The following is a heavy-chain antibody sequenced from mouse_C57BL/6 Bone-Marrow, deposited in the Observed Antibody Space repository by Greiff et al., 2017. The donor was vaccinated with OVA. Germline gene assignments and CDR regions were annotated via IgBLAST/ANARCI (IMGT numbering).Heavy chain of an antibody. CDR1: GYAFSSSW. Sequence: VQVVESGPELVKPGASVKISCKASGYAFSSSWMNWVKQRPGKGLEWIGRIYPGDGDTNYNGKIKGKATLTADKSSSTAYMQLSSLTSEDSAVYFCARGSNYGYAMDYWGQGTSVTVSS. J-gene: IGHJ4*01. V-gene: IGHV1-82*01. CDR3: ARGSNYGYAMDY. CDR2: IYPGDGDT. D-gene: IGHD2-5*01.